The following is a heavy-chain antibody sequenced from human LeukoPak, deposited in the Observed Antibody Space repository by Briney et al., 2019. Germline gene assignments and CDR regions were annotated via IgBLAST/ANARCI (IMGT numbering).Heavy chain of an antibody. CDR1: GFTFSSSE. Sequence: GGSLRLSCAASGFTFSSSEINWMRQAPGKGPEWVSSINGDSSSIHYADSVKGRFTISRHSVKILVYLQMNSLRDEDTAVYYCATHCSSSSCYDSWGQGTLVTVSS. D-gene: IGHD2-2*01. V-gene: IGHV3-48*02. J-gene: IGHJ4*02. CDR2: INGDSSSI. CDR3: ATHCSSSSCYDS.